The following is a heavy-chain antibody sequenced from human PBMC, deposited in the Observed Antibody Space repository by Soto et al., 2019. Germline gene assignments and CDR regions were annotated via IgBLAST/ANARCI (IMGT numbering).Heavy chain of an antibody. CDR2: ISYDGSNK. V-gene: IGHV3-30-3*01. CDR3: ARYHLHEGGCDY. D-gene: IGHD1-26*01. J-gene: IGHJ4*01. CDR1: GFTFSGYA. Sequence: PEGPLTLSCAASGFTFSGYAMKWVTKDPGKGLELVAVISYDGSNKYYAYSVKGRLTTSSHNSKNTLYLQMNSMRAEATAVYYSARYHLHEGGCDY.